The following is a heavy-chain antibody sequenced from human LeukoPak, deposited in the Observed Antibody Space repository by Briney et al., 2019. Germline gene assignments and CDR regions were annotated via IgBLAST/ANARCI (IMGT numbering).Heavy chain of an antibody. CDR3: ARDCNHHDSSGYGYYYYGMDV. CDR2: ISSSGSTI. CDR1: GFTFSSYE. V-gene: IGHV3-48*03. D-gene: IGHD3-22*01. Sequence: PGGSLRLSCAASGFTFSSYEMNWVRQAQGNGLEWVSYISSSGSTIYYADSVKGRFTISRDNAKNSLYLQMNSLRAEDTAVYYCARDCNHHDSSGYGYYYYGMDVWGQGTTVTVSS. J-gene: IGHJ6*02.